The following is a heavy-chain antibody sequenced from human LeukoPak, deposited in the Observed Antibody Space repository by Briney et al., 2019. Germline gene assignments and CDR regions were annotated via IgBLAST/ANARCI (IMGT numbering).Heavy chain of an antibody. CDR3: ARHSYTLPDY. Sequence: PGGSLRLFCAASGFTVSYNYMSWVRQAPGKGLQWVSVIYSAGNTYYADSVKGRFTISRDNSKNTLFLQMNSLRVEDTAVYYCARHSYTLPDYWGQGTLVTVSS. J-gene: IGHJ4*02. CDR1: GFTVSYNY. V-gene: IGHV3-53*01. CDR2: IYSAGNT. D-gene: IGHD3-16*01.